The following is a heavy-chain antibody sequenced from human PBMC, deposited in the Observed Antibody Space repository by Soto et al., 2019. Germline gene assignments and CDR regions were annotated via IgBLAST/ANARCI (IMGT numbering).Heavy chain of an antibody. D-gene: IGHD2-15*01. CDR2: IYWDDDK. Sequence: QITLKESGPTLVRPTQTLTLTCTFSGFSLSTSGVGVGWIRQPPGKALEWLALIYWDDDKRYSPSLKSRLTIPKDTSNCQVVLTMTNMAPVETSTHYRAPFSGGPFDYWVQGTLVSVSS. V-gene: IGHV2-5*02. J-gene: IGHJ4*02. CDR3: APFSGGPFDY. CDR1: GFSLSTSGVG.